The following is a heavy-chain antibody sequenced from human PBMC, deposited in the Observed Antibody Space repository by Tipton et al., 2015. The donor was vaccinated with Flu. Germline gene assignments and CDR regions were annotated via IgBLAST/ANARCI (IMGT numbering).Heavy chain of an antibody. CDR1: GGSISSYY. V-gene: IGHV4-59*01. Sequence: TLSLTCTVSGGSISSYYWSWIWQPPGKGLEWIGYIYYSGSTNYNPSLKSRVTISVGTSKNQFSLKLSSVTAADTAVYYCARAPESRTHDYGDAPDHWGQGTLVTVSS. CDR2: IYYSGST. CDR3: ARAPESRTHDYGDAPDH. D-gene: IGHD4-17*01. J-gene: IGHJ4*02.